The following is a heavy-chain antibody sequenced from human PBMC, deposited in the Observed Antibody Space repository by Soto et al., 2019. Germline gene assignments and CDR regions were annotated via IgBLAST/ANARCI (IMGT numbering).Heavy chain of an antibody. Sequence: QVQLLESGPGLVKPSETLSLTCTVSGGSISTYIWSWVRQPPGKGLEWIAYIDSSGNTNYNPSLTSRLALSVDTSKNQFSLKLHSVTAADTAIYYCSRGGGSYGSGSRLLWVQGTLVPVS. CDR3: SRGGGSYGSGSRLL. CDR1: GGSISTYI. CDR2: IDSSGNT. V-gene: IGHV4-59*01. D-gene: IGHD3-10*01. J-gene: IGHJ4*02.